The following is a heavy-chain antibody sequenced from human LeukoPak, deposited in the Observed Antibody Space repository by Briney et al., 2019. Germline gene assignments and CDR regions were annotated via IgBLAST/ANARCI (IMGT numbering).Heavy chain of an antibody. Sequence: ASVTVSCKASGYTFTSYYMHWVRQAPGQGLEWMGIINPSGGSTSYAQKSQGRVTMTRDTSTSTVYMELSSLRSEDTAVYYCARERSTNLDYWGQGTLVTVSS. D-gene: IGHD2-2*01. J-gene: IGHJ4*02. CDR3: ARERSTNLDY. CDR2: INPSGGST. V-gene: IGHV1-46*01. CDR1: GYTFTSYY.